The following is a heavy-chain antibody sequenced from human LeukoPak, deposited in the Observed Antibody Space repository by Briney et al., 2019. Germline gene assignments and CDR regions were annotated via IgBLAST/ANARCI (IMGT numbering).Heavy chain of an antibody. J-gene: IGHJ4*02. V-gene: IGHV4-59*01. CDR2: IYYSGST. Sequence: PSETLSLTCTVSGGSISSYYWSWIRQPPGKELEWIGYIYYSGSTSYNPSLKSRVTISVDTSKNQFSLKLSSVTAADTAVYYCARAQPLPDYWGQGTLVTVSS. CDR1: GGSISSYY. CDR3: ARAQPLPDY.